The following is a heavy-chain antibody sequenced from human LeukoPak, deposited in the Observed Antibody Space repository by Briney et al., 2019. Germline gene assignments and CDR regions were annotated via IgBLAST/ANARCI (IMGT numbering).Heavy chain of an antibody. V-gene: IGHV4-4*07. Sequence: SEPLSLTCTVSGDSISSYYWSWIRQPAGKGLEWIGRIYTSGSTNYNPSLKSRVTMSVDTSKNQFSLKLSSVTAADTAVYYCARDAGCSSTSCYSYGMDVWGQGTTVTVSS. CDR1: GDSISSYY. D-gene: IGHD2-2*02. J-gene: IGHJ6*02. CDR2: IYTSGST. CDR3: ARDAGCSSTSCYSYGMDV.